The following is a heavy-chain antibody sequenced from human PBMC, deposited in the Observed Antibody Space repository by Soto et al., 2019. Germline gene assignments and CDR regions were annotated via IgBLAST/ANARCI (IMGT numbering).Heavy chain of an antibody. D-gene: IGHD2-15*01. CDR2: IFHSGNA. J-gene: IGHJ4*01. Sequence: LSLTCTVSGGSIRNVYWSWIRQAPGKGLEWIGFIFHSGNAKYNPSLKSRVTISVDTSKNQFSLSLDSVTAADTAVYFCARAHAPTLPFDYWGQGTLVTVS. CDR3: ARAHAPTLPFDY. CDR1: GGSIRNVY. V-gene: IGHV4-59*01.